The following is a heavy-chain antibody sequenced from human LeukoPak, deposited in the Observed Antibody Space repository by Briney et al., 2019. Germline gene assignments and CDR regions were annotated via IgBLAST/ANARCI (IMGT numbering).Heavy chain of an antibody. CDR2: IKQDGSEK. D-gene: IGHD1-26*01. CDR1: GFAFSSYW. Sequence: GGSLRLSCAASGFAFSSYWMSWVRQAPWKGLEWVANIKQDGSEKYFVDSVKGRFTISRDNAKNSLYLQMNSLRAEDTAVYYCARDRIAGATVDYWGQGTLVTVSS. J-gene: IGHJ4*02. V-gene: IGHV3-7*01. CDR3: ARDRIAGATVDY.